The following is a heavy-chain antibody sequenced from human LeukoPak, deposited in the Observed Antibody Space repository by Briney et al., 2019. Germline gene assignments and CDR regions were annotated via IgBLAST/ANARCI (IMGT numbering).Heavy chain of an antibody. CDR2: ISGSYGTT. CDR1: GFTFSSYA. D-gene: IGHD5-18*01. Sequence: PGGSPRLSCAASGFTFSSYAVSWVRQAPGQGLEWVSVISGSYGTTYYADSVKGRFTISRDNSKNTLYLQMNSLRAEDTAVYYCAKVFADTPMVQAYFDYWGQGTLVTVSS. J-gene: IGHJ4*02. V-gene: IGHV3-23*01. CDR3: AKVFADTPMVQAYFDY.